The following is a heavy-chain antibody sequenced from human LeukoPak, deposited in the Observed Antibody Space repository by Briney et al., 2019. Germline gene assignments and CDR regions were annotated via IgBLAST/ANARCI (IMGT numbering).Heavy chain of an antibody. Sequence: ASVKVSCKASGYTFTGYYMHWVRQAPGQGLEWMGGIIPIFGTANYAQKFQGRVTITADESTSTAYMELSSLRSEDTAVYYCARVRLRYFDMYYFDYWGQGTLVTVSS. V-gene: IGHV1-69*13. J-gene: IGHJ4*02. CDR1: GYTFTGYY. CDR3: ARVRLRYFDMYYFDY. CDR2: IIPIFGTA. D-gene: IGHD3-9*01.